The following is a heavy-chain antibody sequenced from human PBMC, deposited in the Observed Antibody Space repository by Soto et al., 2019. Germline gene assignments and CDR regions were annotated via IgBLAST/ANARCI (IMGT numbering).Heavy chain of an antibody. J-gene: IGHJ3*02. CDR2: IYCSGST. CDR3: VRPHKSGWYGVFDI. Sequence: QVQLQESGPGLVKPSETLSLTCTVSGDSISGYQWSWIRQPPGKGLEWIGFIYCSGSTNCNASLKSRVTISVDTPKSQVTLKLSSVTAADTAVYYCVRPHKSGWYGVFDIWGQGKMVTVSS. CDR1: GDSISGYQ. D-gene: IGHD6-19*01. V-gene: IGHV4-59*01.